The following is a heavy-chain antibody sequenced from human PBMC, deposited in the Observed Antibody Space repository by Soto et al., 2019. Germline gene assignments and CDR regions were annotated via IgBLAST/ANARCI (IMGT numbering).Heavy chain of an antibody. V-gene: IGHV5-10-1*01. Sequence: GEALKVSCQGSGYTFTTYWITWVRQMPGKGLEWMGRIDPTNSYITYNPSFQGHVTISADKSIRTAYLQWSSLKASDTAMYYCARSGIYRSSSNNYYYYGMHVRGQRPTVTVS. D-gene: IGHD6-6*01. J-gene: IGHJ6*02. CDR2: IDPTNSYI. CDR1: GYTFTTYW. CDR3: ARSGIYRSSSNNYYYYGMHV.